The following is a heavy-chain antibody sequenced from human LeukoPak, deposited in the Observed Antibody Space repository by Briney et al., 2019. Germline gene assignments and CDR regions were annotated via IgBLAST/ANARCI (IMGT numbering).Heavy chain of an antibody. CDR3: ARENPSGYYNRPIDY. CDR1: GGSISSGGYL. V-gene: IGHV4-31*11. CDR2: ISYSGST. J-gene: IGHJ4*02. D-gene: IGHD3-22*01. Sequence: SETLSLTCAVSGGSISSGGYLWSWIRQHPGKGLECIGHISYSGSTYYTPSLKSRVTMSVDTSKNQFSLKLSSVTAADTAIYYCARENPSGYYNRPIDYWGQGTLVTVSS.